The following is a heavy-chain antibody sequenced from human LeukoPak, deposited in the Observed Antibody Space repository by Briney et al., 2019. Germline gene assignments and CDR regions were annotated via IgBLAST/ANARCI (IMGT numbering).Heavy chain of an antibody. D-gene: IGHD1-14*01. CDR3: ARGVEPLAANTLAY. J-gene: IGHJ4*02. CDR2: LYSDGNT. CDR1: GFTVITND. V-gene: IGHV3-53*01. Sequence: GGSLRLSCAASGFTVITNDMTWVRQAPGKGLEWVAVLYSDGNTKFAGSVQGRFTISRDNSKNTLYLEMNSLSPDDTAVYYCARGVEPLAANTLAYWGQGTLVTVSS.